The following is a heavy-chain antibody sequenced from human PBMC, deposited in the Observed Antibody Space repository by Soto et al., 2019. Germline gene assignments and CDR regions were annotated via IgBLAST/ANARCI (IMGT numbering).Heavy chain of an antibody. CDR1: GGSISSYY. Sequence: SETLSLTCTVSGGSISSYYWSWIRQPAGKGLEWIGRIYTSGSTNYNPSLKSRVTMSVDTSKNQFSLKLSSVTAADTAVYYCARNMTVYSQPNGMDVWGQGTTVTVSS. CDR2: IYTSGST. V-gene: IGHV4-4*07. D-gene: IGHD2-8*01. J-gene: IGHJ6*02. CDR3: ARNMTVYSQPNGMDV.